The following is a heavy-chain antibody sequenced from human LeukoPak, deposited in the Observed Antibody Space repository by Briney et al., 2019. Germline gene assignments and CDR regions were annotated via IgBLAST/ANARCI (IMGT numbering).Heavy chain of an antibody. CDR3: AKVYRGYSSN. D-gene: IGHD6-13*01. V-gene: IGHV3-30*18. CDR2: ISYDGSNK. CDR1: GFTFSSYG. J-gene: IGHJ4*02. Sequence: GRSLRLSCAASGFTFSSYGMHWVRQAPGKGLEWVAVISYDGSNKYYADSVKGRFTISRDNSKNTLYLQMNSLRAEDTAVYYCAKVYRGYSSNWGQGTLVTVSS.